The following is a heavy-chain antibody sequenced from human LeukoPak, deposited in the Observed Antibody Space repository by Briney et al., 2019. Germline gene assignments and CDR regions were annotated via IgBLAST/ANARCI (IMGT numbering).Heavy chain of an antibody. V-gene: IGHV4-34*01. CDR2: INHSGST. J-gene: IGHJ4*02. D-gene: IGHD5-18*01. CDR1: GGSFSGYY. Sequence: SETLSLTCAVYGGSFSGYYWSWIRQPPGKGLEWIGEINHSGSTNYNPSLKSRVTISVDTSKNQFSLQLNSVTPEDTAVYYCARDGYSYEPYFDYWGQGTLVTVSS. CDR3: ARDGYSYEPYFDY.